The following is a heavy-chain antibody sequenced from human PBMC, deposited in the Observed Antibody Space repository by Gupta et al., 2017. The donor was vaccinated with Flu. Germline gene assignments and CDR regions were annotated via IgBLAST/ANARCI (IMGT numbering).Heavy chain of an antibody. J-gene: IGHJ4*02. V-gene: IGHV1-46*01. CDR2: INPSGGST. CDR3: ARSWEWEGDFDY. D-gene: IGHD1-26*01. Sequence: QVQLVQSGAEVTKPRASVQVSCQASGYDFPSSYLRWVRQAPGKGLEWMGIINPSGGSTSDAQKFQGRVTMTRDTSTSTVYMELSSLRSEDTAVDYCARSWEWEGDFDYWGQGTLVTVSS. CDR1: GYDFPSSY.